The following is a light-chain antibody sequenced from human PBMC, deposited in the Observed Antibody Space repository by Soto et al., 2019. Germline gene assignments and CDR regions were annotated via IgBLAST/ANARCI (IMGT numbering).Light chain of an antibody. CDR1: QSVDRY. CDR2: DAY. J-gene: IGKJ1*01. CDR3: QQYGSSRT. V-gene: IGKV3-20*01. Sequence: TQSPSTLSASVGDRVTITCRASQSVDRYVAWYQQKLGQAPRLLIYDAYTRATGVGDRFSGSGSGTDFTLSISRLEPEDFAVYYCQQYGSSRTFGQGTKVDIK.